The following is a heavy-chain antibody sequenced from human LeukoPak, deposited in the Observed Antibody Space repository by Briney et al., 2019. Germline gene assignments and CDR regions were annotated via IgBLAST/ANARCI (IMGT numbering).Heavy chain of an antibody. CDR3: ARDEEWRRSINYFDY. CDR1: GGSISSYY. J-gene: IGHJ4*02. D-gene: IGHD3-3*01. Sequence: SETLSLTCTVSGGSISSYYWSWIRQPAGKGLEWIGRIYTSGSTNYSPSLKSRVTMSVDTSKNQFSLKLSSVTAADTAVYYCARDEEWRRSINYFDYWGQGTLVTVSS. V-gene: IGHV4-4*07. CDR2: IYTSGST.